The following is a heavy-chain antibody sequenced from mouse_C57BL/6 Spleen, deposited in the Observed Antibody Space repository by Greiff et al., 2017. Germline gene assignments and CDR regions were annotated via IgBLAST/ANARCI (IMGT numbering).Heavy chain of an antibody. CDR2: INPGSGGT. J-gene: IGHJ4*01. D-gene: IGHD4-1*01. CDR1: GYAFTNYL. Sequence: LVESGAELVRPGTSVKVSCKASGYAFTNYLIEWVKQRPGQGLEWIGVINPGSGGTNYNEKFKGKATLTADKSSSTAYMQLSSLTSEDSAVYFCARAGTSAMDYWGQGTSVTVSS. V-gene: IGHV1-54*01. CDR3: ARAGTSAMDY.